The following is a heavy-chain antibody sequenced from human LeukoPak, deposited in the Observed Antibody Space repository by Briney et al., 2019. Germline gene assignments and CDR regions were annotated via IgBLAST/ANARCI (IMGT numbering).Heavy chain of an antibody. Sequence: GESLKISCKGIEYSFTTYWIGWVRQMPGKGLEWMGFSNPGDSDTRYNPSFRSQVTISADKSISAAYLQWKSLKASDTAMYFCVTGDVYFNYWGQGTLVTVSS. D-gene: IGHD3-10*01. J-gene: IGHJ4*02. V-gene: IGHV5-51*01. CDR3: VTGDVYFNY. CDR2: SNPGDSDT. CDR1: EYSFTTYW.